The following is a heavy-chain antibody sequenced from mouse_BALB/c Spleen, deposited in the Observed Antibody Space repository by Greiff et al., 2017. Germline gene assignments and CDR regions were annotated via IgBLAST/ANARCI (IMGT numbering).Heavy chain of an antibody. V-gene: IGHV5-17*02. D-gene: IGHD1-1*01. Sequence: EVKVVESGGGLVQPGGSRNLSCAASGFTFSSFGMHWVRQAPEKGLEWVAYISSGSSTIYYADTVKGRFTISSDNPKHTLFLQMTSLRSEDTAMYYGANDCYGSSYYAMDYWGQGTSVTVSS. J-gene: IGHJ4*01. CDR2: ISSGSSTI. CDR1: GFTFSSFG. CDR3: ANDCYGSSYYAMDY.